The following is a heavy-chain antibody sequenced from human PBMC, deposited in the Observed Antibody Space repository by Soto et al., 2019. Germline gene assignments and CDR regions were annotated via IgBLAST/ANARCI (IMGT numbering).Heavy chain of an antibody. J-gene: IGHJ6*03. D-gene: IGHD6-6*01. CDR2: ISSNGVGT. Sequence: EVQLAESGGGLAQPGGSLRLSCAASGFTLSGYAMDWVRQAPGKGLEYVSGISSNGVGTYYANSVQGRFTISRDNSENTVYLQRGSLRTEDMAVYYCARRARPDFYYMDVWGKGTTVTVSS. V-gene: IGHV3-64*01. CDR3: ARRARPDFYYMDV. CDR1: GFTLSGYA.